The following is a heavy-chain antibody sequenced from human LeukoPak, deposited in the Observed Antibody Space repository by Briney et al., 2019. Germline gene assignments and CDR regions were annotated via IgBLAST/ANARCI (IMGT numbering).Heavy chain of an antibody. V-gene: IGHV3-33*06. J-gene: IGHJ4*02. CDR1: GFTFSSYG. D-gene: IGHD1-1*01. Sequence: GGSLRLSCAASGFTFSSYGMHWVRHAPGKGLEWVAAIWYDGSNRYYADSVKGRFTISRDDSKNTLYLQMNSLRAEDTAVYYCAKDGGNSLDYWGQGTLVTVSP. CDR2: IWYDGSNR. CDR3: AKDGGNSLDY.